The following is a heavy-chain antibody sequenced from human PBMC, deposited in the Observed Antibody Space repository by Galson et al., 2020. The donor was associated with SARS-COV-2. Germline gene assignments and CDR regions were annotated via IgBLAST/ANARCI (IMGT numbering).Heavy chain of an antibody. CDR2: IFFDGSEK. D-gene: IGHD6-19*01. V-gene: IGHV3-33*01. CDR3: ARDGQSSRGWAFDY. J-gene: IGHJ4*02. CDR1: GFTFSDHV. Sequence: GESLKISCAASGFTFSDHVMHWVCQVPVMGLEWVAQIFFDGSEKYYGDSVRGRFTISRDSSKNTVYLQMNNLRVDDTAVYYCARDGQSSRGWAFDYWGQGTLLTVSS.